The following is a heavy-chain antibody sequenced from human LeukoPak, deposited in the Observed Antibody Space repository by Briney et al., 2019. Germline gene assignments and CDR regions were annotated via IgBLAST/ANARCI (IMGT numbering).Heavy chain of an antibody. CDR1: GFTFSSYA. Sequence: GASLRLSCAASGFTFSSYAMSWVRQAPGKGLEWVAVISYDGSNKYYADSVKGRFTISRDNSKNTLYLQMNSLRAEDTAVYYCAKPFGPAYYYYGMDVWGQGTTVTVSS. CDR2: ISYDGSNK. D-gene: IGHD3-16*01. J-gene: IGHJ6*02. V-gene: IGHV3-30*18. CDR3: AKPFGPAYYYYGMDV.